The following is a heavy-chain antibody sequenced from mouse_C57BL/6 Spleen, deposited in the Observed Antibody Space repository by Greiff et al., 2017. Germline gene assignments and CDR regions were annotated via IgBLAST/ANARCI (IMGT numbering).Heavy chain of an antibody. CDR3: ASNYPVRFAY. J-gene: IGHJ3*01. CDR2: IWSGGST. CDR1: GFSLTSYG. Sequence: QVQLKESGPGLVQPSQSLSITCTVSGFSLTSYGVHWVRQSPGKGLEWLGVIWSGGSTDYNAAFISRLSISKDNSKSQVFFKMNSLQADDTAIYYCASNYPVRFAYWGQGTLVTVSA. V-gene: IGHV2-2*01.